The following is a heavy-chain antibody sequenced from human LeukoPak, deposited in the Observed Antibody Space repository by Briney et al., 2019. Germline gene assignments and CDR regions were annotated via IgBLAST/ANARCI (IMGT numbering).Heavy chain of an antibody. CDR1: GGSFSGYY. CDR2: INHSEST. D-gene: IGHD3-10*01. CDR3: ARRQRTGSSVRGALDY. Sequence: PSETLSLTCAVYGGSFSGYYWSWIRQPPGKGLEWIGEINHSESTNYNPSLKSRVTISVDTSKNQFSLKLSSVTAADTAVYYCARRQRTGSSVRGALDYWGQGTLVTVSS. V-gene: IGHV4-34*01. J-gene: IGHJ4*02.